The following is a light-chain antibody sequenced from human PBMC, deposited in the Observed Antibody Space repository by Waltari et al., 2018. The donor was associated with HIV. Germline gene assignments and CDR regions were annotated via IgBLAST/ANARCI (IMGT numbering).Light chain of an antibody. V-gene: IGLV1-40*01. CDR2: GNN. Sequence: QSVLTQPPSVSGAPGQRVTISCTGSSSTIGANYDVHWYQQFPGTAPKLLLSGNNDRPSGGPDRFSGSRSGTSASLAITGLQADDEADYYCQSYDSSLSGSVVFGGGTKLTVL. CDR1: SSTIGANYD. CDR3: QSYDSSLSGSVV. J-gene: IGLJ2*01.